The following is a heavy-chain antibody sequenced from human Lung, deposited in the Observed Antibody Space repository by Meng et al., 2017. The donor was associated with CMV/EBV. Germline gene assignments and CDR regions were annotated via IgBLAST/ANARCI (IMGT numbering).Heavy chain of an antibody. CDR3: ARDVSPRSSAYFAIYYFYALDV. CDR1: GFTFSSYS. V-gene: IGHV3-21*01. J-gene: IGHJ6*02. Sequence: GGSXRLXCAASGFTFSSYSMNWVRQAPGKGLEWVSSISSSGTYIYYADSVKGRFTISRDNAQNSLYLQMNSLRAEDTAVYYCARDVSPRSSAYFAIYYFYALDVWXQGTXVT. CDR2: ISSSGTYI. D-gene: IGHD2-21*01.